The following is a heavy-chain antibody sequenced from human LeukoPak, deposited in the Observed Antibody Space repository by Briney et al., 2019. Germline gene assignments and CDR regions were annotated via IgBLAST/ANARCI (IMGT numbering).Heavy chain of an antibody. J-gene: IGHJ5*02. CDR1: GGSFSINNYY. Sequence: PSENLSLTCTVSGGSFSINNYYWTWIRQPPGKGLEWIGSIYYDGSTYYYPSLKSRVTISADTAKKEFFLKLSSVTAADTAVYFCGRHHRGGYTDPWGQGILVTVSS. CDR2: IYYDGST. D-gene: IGHD2-15*01. V-gene: IGHV4-39*01. CDR3: GRHHRGGYTDP.